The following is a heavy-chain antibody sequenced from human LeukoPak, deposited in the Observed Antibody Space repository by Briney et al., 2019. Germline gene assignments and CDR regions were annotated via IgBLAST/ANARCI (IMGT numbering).Heavy chain of an antibody. CDR3: ARAPAGPPYYYMDV. Sequence: SETLSLTCNVSGYSISSGYYWGWIRPPPGKGLEWIGSIYHSGSTYYNPSLKSRVTISVDTSTNQFSLKLTSVTAADTAVYYCARAPAGPPYYYMDVWGKGTTVTVSS. CDR2: IYHSGST. CDR1: GYSISSGYY. V-gene: IGHV4-38-2*02. J-gene: IGHJ6*03.